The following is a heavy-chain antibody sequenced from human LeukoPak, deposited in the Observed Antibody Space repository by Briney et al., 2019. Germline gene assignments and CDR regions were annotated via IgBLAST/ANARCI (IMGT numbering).Heavy chain of an antibody. Sequence: GGSLRLSCAASGFTFSSYAMHWVRQAPGKGLEWVAVISYDGSNKYYADSVKGRFTISRDNSKNTLYPQMNGLRAEDTAVYYCARDLLKTIAALFDYWGQGTLVTVSS. CDR3: ARDLLKTIAALFDY. V-gene: IGHV3-30-3*01. CDR1: GFTFSSYA. J-gene: IGHJ4*02. D-gene: IGHD6-13*01. CDR2: ISYDGSNK.